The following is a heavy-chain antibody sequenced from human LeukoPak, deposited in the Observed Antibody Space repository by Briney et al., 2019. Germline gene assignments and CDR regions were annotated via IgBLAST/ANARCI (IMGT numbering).Heavy chain of an antibody. CDR1: VYTFTFYY. CDR2: INPNNGGT. V-gene: IGHV1-2*02. CDR3: ARGPYPYWYFDL. J-gene: IGHJ2*01. D-gene: IGHD2-2*01. Sequence: ASVKVSFKASVYTFTFYYMHWVRQARGQGLEWMGWINPNNGGTNYAQKFQGRVTMTRDTSISTAYMELSRLRSDDTAVYYCARGPYPYWYFDLWGRGTLVTVSS.